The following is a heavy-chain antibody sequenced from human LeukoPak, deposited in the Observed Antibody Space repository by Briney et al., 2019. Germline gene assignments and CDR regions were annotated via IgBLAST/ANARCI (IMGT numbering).Heavy chain of an antibody. CDR1: GDSVSRNSVT. D-gene: IGHD3-16*01. CDR2: TDYRSKWYI. CDR3: ARFASGSHADY. J-gene: IGHJ4*02. Sequence: SQTLSLTCAISGDSVSRNSVTWNWIRQSPSRGLEWLARTDYRSKWYIDYAASVKSRISVIPDTSMNQLSLHLNSVTPEDSAVYYCARFASGSHADYWGQGILVTVSS. V-gene: IGHV6-1*01.